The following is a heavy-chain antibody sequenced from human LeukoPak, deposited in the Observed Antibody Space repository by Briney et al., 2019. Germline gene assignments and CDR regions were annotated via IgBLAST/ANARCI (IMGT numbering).Heavy chain of an antibody. V-gene: IGHV1-18*01. D-gene: IGHD3-22*01. J-gene: IGHJ4*02. CDR1: GYTFSKYA. CDR2: ISGYNGNT. Sequence: ASVKISCKASGYTFSKYAISWVRQGPGQRLEWIGWISGYNGNTNYAQRIQDRVTMTTDTSTSTAYMDLRSLRSDDTAVYYCARGGYYDKSGHYHGLFDYWGQGTLVTVSS. CDR3: ARGGYYDKSGHYHGLFDY.